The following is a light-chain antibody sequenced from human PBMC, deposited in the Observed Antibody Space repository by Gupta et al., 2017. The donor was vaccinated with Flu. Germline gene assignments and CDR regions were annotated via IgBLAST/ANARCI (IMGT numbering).Light chain of an antibody. CDR2: QVS. V-gene: IGKV2-30*01. CDR1: QSLVYSDGNTY. CDR3: MQGSRWPWA. J-gene: IGKJ1*01. Sequence: FLMIHSPRPLPFTLGQPASISCRSSQSLVYSDGNTYLHWFQQRPGQSPRRLIYQVSHRESGVPDRFSGSGSGTDFILKISRVEAEDVGVYYCMQGSRWPWAFGQGTKVEIK.